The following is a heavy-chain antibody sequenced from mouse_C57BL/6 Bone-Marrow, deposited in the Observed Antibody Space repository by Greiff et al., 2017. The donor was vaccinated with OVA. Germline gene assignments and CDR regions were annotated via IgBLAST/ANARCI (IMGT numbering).Heavy chain of an antibody. CDR2: IYPRSGNT. CDR3: AGWYCGSSYWRFDY. Sequence: VQLQQSGAELARPGASVKLSCKASGYTFTSYGISWVKQRTGQGLEWIGEIYPRSGNTYYNQKFKGKATLTADKSSSTAYMELRSLTSEDSAVYFCAGWYCGSSYWRFDYWGQGTTLTVSS. J-gene: IGHJ2*01. D-gene: IGHD1-1*01. V-gene: IGHV1-81*01. CDR1: GYTFTSYG.